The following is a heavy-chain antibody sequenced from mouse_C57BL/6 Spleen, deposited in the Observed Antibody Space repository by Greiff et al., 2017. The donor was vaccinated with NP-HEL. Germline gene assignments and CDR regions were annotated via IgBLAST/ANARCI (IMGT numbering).Heavy chain of an antibody. CDR3: ARRGTTVVARGYAMDY. CDR2: IWSDGST. D-gene: IGHD1-1*01. J-gene: IGHJ4*01. V-gene: IGHV2-6*03. Sequence: VNLVESGPGLVAPSQSLSITCTVSGFSLTSYGVHWVRQPPGKGLEWLVVIWSDGSTTYNSALKSRLSISKDNSKSQVFLKMNSLQTDDTAMYYCARRGTTVVARGYAMDYWGQGTSVTVSS. CDR1: GFSLTSYG.